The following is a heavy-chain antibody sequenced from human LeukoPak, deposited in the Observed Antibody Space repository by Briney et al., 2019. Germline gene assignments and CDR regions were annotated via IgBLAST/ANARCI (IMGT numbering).Heavy chain of an antibody. CDR2: IKQDESEK. D-gene: IGHD1-26*01. CDR1: GFSFSTYW. Sequence: PGGSLRLSCAASGFSFSTYWMSWVRQAPGKGLEWVANIKQDESEKYYVDSVRSRFTSFRDNAKNSLYLQMNTLRVEDTAVYYCARAKYSGSYPYYYDYWGQGTLVTVSS. CDR3: ARAKYSGSYPYYYDY. V-gene: IGHV3-7*01. J-gene: IGHJ4*02.